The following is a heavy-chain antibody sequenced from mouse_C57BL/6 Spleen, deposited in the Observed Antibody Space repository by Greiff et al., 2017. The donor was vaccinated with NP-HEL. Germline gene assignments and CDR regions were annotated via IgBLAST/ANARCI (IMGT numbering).Heavy chain of an antibody. J-gene: IGHJ4*01. V-gene: IGHV1-80*01. CDR3: ARGDYSNYFYYAMDY. CDR1: GYAFSSYW. D-gene: IGHD2-5*01. Sequence: QVQLQQSGAELVKPGASVKISCKASGYAFSSYWMNWVKQRPGKGLEWIGQIYPGDGDTNYNGQFKGKATLTADKSSSTAYMQLSSLTSEDSAVYFCARGDYSNYFYYAMDYWGQGTSVTVSS. CDR2: IYPGDGDT.